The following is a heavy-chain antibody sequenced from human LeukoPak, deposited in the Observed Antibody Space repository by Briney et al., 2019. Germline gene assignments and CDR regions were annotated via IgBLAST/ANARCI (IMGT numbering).Heavy chain of an antibody. J-gene: IGHJ3*02. CDR2: IGGNDFIT. D-gene: IGHD3-10*01. V-gene: IGHV3-23*01. Sequence: GGSLRLSCAASGFIFQNYALRWVRQAPGKGLEWLSGIGGNDFITEYADSVKGRFTISRDNSRNTLYLQMKSLRADDTAIYYCAKGFGYRHAAFGIWGPGTMVTVSS. CDR3: AKGFGYRHAAFGI. CDR1: GFIFQNYA.